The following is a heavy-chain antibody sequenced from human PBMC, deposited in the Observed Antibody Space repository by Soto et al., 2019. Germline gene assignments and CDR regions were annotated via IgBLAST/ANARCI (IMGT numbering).Heavy chain of an antibody. V-gene: IGHV3-11*06. D-gene: IGHD6-19*01. Sequence: GGSLRLSCAASGFTVSDNYMTWIRQAPGKGLEWVSYIGSSASYTNYADSVKGRFTISRDNAKNLLFLQMDSLRAEDTAVYYCAREHKQWPYGAFDIWGHGTMVTVSS. CDR1: GFTVSDNY. CDR2: IGSSASYT. J-gene: IGHJ3*02. CDR3: AREHKQWPYGAFDI.